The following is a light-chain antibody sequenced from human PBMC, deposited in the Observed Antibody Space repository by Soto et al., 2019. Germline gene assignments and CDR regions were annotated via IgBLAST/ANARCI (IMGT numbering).Light chain of an antibody. Sequence: EIVLTQSPATLSLSPGERATLSCRASQSVSSYLAWYQQKPGQAPRLLIYDASTRATGIPARFSGSGSGTDFTLTITSLEPEDAAVYYCQQYGSSPRTFGQGTKV. J-gene: IGKJ1*01. CDR1: QSVSSY. CDR3: QQYGSSPRT. V-gene: IGKV3-11*01. CDR2: DAS.